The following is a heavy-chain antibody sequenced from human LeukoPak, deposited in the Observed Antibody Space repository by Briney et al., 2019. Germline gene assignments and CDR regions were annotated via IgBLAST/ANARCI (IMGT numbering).Heavy chain of an antibody. Sequence: GESLRLSCAAPGFSFSGAWLNWVRQAPGKGLEWVGRIKNGGATDYAAPVKGRFTISRDDSKATLYLQMNSLETEDTAVYFCTTVTHFYLGGQGILVTVSS. D-gene: IGHD2-15*01. V-gene: IGHV3-15*01. J-gene: IGHJ4*02. CDR1: GFSFSGAW. CDR3: TTVTHFYL. CDR2: IKNGGAT.